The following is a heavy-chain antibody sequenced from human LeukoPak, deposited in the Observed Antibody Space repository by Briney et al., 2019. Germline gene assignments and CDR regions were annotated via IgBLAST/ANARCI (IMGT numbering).Heavy chain of an antibody. D-gene: IGHD2-15*01. J-gene: IGHJ3*02. CDR1: GGTFSSYA. Sequence: ASVKVSCKAYGGTFSSYAISWVRQAPGQGLEWMGRIIPIFGTANYAQKFQGRVTITTDESTSTAYMELSSLRSEDTAVYYCARGDIVVVRAFDIWGQGTMVTVSS. CDR3: ARGDIVVVRAFDI. V-gene: IGHV1-69*05. CDR2: IIPIFGTA.